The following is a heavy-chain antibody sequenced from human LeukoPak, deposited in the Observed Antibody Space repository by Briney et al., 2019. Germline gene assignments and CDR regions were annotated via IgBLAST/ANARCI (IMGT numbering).Heavy chain of an antibody. CDR3: ARDTARTLPGYYFDY. V-gene: IGHV1-2*06. CDR1: GYTFTGYH. D-gene: IGHD2-2*01. CDR2: INPNTGGT. Sequence: ASVKVSCKASGYTFTGYHMRWVRQAPGQGLEWMGRINPNTGGTEYAQKLQGRVTMTTDTSTSTAYMELRSLRSDDTAVYYCARDTARTLPGYYFDYWGQGTLVTVSS. J-gene: IGHJ4*02.